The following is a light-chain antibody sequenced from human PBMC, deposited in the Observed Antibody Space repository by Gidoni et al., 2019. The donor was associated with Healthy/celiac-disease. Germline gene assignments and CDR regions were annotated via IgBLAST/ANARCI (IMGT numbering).Light chain of an antibody. J-gene: IGLJ3*02. CDR3: QSYDSSLSGWV. V-gene: IGLV1-40*01. CDR1: SSNIGAGYD. Sequence: QSVLTQPPSVSVAPGQRVTISCTGSSSNIGAGYDVHWYHQLPGTAPNLLIYGNSNRPSGVPDRFSGSKSGTSASLAITGLQAEDEADYYCQSYDSSLSGWVFGGGTKLTVL. CDR2: GNS.